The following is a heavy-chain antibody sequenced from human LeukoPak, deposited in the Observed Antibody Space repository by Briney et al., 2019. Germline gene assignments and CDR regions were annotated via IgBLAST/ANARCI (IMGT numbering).Heavy chain of an antibody. D-gene: IGHD5-12*01. J-gene: IGHJ5*02. CDR2: IYYSGST. CDR3: ARHGYSGYDLRLP. CDR1: GGSISSYY. Sequence: PSETLSLICTVSGGSISSYYWDWIRQPPGKGLEWIGYIYYSGSTSYNPSLKSRVTISVDTSKNQFSLKLSSVTAADTAVYYCARHGYSGYDLRLPWGQGTLVTVSS. V-gene: IGHV4-59*08.